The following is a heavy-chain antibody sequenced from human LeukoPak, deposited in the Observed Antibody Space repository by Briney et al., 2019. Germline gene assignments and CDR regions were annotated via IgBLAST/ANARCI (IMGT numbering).Heavy chain of an antibody. CDR2: IYYSGST. Sequence: PSQTLSLTCTVSGGSISSGGYYWSWIRQHPGKGLEWIGYIYYSGSTSYNPSLKSRVTISVDTSKNQFSLKLSSVTAADTAVYYCARHPHSSGWSKSFDIWGQGTMVSVSS. V-gene: IGHV4-31*03. CDR3: ARHPHSSGWSKSFDI. D-gene: IGHD6-19*01. J-gene: IGHJ3*02. CDR1: GGSISSGGYY.